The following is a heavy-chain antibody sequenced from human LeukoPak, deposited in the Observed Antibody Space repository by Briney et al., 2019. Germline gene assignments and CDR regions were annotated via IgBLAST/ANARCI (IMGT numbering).Heavy chain of an antibody. J-gene: IGHJ3*02. Sequence: AGGSLRLSCAASGFTFDDYAMHWVRQAPGKGLESVSGISWSSGSIGYVDSVKGRFTISRDNAKNTLYLQMNSLRAEDMALYYCAKDMGPTVAGTFMNAFDIWGQGTMVTVSS. CDR3: AKDMGPTVAGTFMNAFDI. CDR1: GFTFDDYA. D-gene: IGHD6-19*01. CDR2: ISWSSGSI. V-gene: IGHV3-9*03.